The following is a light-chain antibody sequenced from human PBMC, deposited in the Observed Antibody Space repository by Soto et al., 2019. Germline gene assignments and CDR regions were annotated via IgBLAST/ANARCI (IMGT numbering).Light chain of an antibody. J-gene: IGKJ4*01. Sequence: EIVLTQSPATLSLSPGERATLSCRASQGVSSYLAWYQQKPGQAPRLLIYDASNRATGIPARFSGSGSGTDFTLTISSLEPEDFAVYYCQQRSNWPRLTFGGGTKVDIK. CDR2: DAS. V-gene: IGKV3-11*01. CDR1: QGVSSY. CDR3: QQRSNWPRLT.